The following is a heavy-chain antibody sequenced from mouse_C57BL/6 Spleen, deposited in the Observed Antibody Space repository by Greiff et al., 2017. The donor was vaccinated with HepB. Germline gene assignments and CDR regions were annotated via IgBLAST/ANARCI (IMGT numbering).Heavy chain of an antibody. Sequence: EVQLQQSGPVLVKPGASVKMSCKASGYTFTDYYMNWVKQSHGKSLEWIGVINPYNGGTSYNQKFKGKATLTVDKSSSTAYMELNSLTSEDSAVYYCARAYSNSYFDYWGQGTTLTVSS. CDR2: INPYNGGT. D-gene: IGHD2-5*01. V-gene: IGHV1-19*01. J-gene: IGHJ2*01. CDR3: ARAYSNSYFDY. CDR1: GYTFTDYY.